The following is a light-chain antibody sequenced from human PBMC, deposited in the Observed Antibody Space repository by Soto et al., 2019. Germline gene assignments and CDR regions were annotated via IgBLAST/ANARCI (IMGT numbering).Light chain of an antibody. V-gene: IGLV7-46*01. Sequence: QTVVTQEPSLTVSPGGTVTLTCGSSTGAVTSGHYPYWFQQKSGQAPRTLIYETSNKHSWTPARFSGSLLGGKAALTLSGAQPEDEADYYCLLSYSGTRVFGGGTKLTVL. CDR2: ETS. J-gene: IGLJ2*01. CDR1: TGAVTSGHY. CDR3: LLSYSGTRV.